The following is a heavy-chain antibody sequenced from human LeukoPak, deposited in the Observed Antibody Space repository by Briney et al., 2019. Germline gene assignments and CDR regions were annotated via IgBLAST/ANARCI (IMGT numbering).Heavy chain of an antibody. D-gene: IGHD2-2*01. CDR3: ARGLVVPAAMFDY. Sequence: SETLSLTCTVSGGSISSYHWSWIRQPPGKGLEWIGYIYYSGSTNYNPSLKSRVTISVDTSKNQFSLKLSSVTAADTAVYYCARGLVVPAAMFDYWGQGTLITVSS. CDR1: GGSISSYH. CDR2: IYYSGST. J-gene: IGHJ4*02. V-gene: IGHV4-59*01.